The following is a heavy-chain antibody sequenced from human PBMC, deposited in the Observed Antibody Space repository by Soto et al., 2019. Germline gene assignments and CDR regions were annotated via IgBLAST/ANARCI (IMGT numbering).Heavy chain of an antibody. CDR1: GFTFSRYS. Sequence: EVQLVESGGGLVKPGGSLRLSCAASGFTFSRYSMNWVRQAPGKGLEWVSSISSGRTYTDYADSVKGRFTISGDNAKNSLYLQMNSLRAEDTAVYYCATMGSGYYYEYWGKGTLVTVSS. D-gene: IGHD3-22*01. CDR2: ISSGRTYT. CDR3: ATMGSGYYYEY. V-gene: IGHV3-21*01. J-gene: IGHJ4*02.